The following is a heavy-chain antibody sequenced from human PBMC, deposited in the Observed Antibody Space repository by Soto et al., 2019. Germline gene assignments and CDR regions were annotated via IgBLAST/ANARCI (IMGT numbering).Heavy chain of an antibody. J-gene: IGHJ4*02. D-gene: IGHD1-1*01. CDR1: GFTFTTYA. CDR3: ARDVQGLDY. Sequence: GGSLRLSCAASGFTFTTYAMSWVRQAPGKGLEWVAVISYDGSNEDYADSVKGRVTISRDNSKNTLYLQMNSLRAEDTAVYYCARDVQGLDYWGQGTLVTVSS. CDR2: ISYDGSNE. V-gene: IGHV3-30-3*01.